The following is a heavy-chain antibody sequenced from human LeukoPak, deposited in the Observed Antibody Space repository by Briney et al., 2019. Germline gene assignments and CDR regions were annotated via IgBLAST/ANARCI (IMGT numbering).Heavy chain of an antibody. D-gene: IGHD2-15*01. J-gene: IGHJ4*02. CDR1: GFTFSNFW. CDR3: ARVDCTGQSCFSGFDY. Sequence: PGGSLRLSCVVSGFTFSNFWMGRVRQPPGKGLEWVANIKPHGSESFYVDSVKGRLTISRDDAKNSLYLQVNSLRAEDTAVYYCARVDCTGQSCFSGFDYWGQGTLVTVSS. CDR2: IKPHGSES. V-gene: IGHV3-7*01.